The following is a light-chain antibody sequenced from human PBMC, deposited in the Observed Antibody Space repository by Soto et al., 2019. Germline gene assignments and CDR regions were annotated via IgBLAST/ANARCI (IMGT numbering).Light chain of an antibody. Sequence: QSVLTQPPSVSGAPGQRGTISCTGSSSNIGAGYDVHWYQQLPGTAPNLLIYGNSNRPSGVPDRFSGSKSGTSASLAITGLQAEDEADYYCQSYDSSLSGSVVFGGGTKLTVL. CDR3: QSYDSSLSGSVV. CDR2: GNS. J-gene: IGLJ2*01. V-gene: IGLV1-40*01. CDR1: SSNIGAGYD.